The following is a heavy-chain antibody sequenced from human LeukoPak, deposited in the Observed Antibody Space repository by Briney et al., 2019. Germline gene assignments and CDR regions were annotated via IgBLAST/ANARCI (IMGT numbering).Heavy chain of an antibody. V-gene: IGHV4-61*01. Sequence: SETLSLTCTVSGGSVSGGSYYWSWIRQPPGKGLEWIGYIYYSGSTNYNPSLKSRVTISVDTSKNQFSLKLSSVTAADTAVYYCARGPYYYDSSGYYWFDPWGQGTLVTVSS. J-gene: IGHJ5*02. CDR1: GGSVSGGSYY. CDR2: IYYSGST. CDR3: ARGPYYYDSSGYYWFDP. D-gene: IGHD3-22*01.